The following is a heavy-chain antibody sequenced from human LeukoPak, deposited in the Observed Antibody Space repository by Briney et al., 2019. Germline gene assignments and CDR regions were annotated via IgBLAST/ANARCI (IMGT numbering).Heavy chain of an antibody. Sequence: GGSLRLSCAASGFTFSNAWMNWVRQAPGKGLEWVAHIKEDGSMLSYVDSVKGRFTISRDNAKNSVYLQMNSLRAEDTAVYYCARVVTWFDPWGQGSLVTVSS. CDR3: ARVVTWFDP. CDR2: IKEDGSML. J-gene: IGHJ5*02. V-gene: IGHV3-7*04. CDR1: GFTFSNAW.